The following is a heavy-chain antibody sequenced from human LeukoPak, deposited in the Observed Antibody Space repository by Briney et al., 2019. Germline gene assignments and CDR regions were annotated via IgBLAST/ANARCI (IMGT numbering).Heavy chain of an antibody. Sequence: ASVEVSCKASGYTFTSYYMHWVRQAPGQGLEWMGIINPSGGSTSYAQKFQGRVTMTRDTSTSTVYMELSSLRSEDTAVYYCARYCSSTSCYGYYYGMDVLGEGTTVTVSS. CDR2: INPSGGST. J-gene: IGHJ6*04. CDR1: GYTFTSYY. D-gene: IGHD2-2*01. V-gene: IGHV1-46*01. CDR3: ARYCSSTSCYGYYYGMDV.